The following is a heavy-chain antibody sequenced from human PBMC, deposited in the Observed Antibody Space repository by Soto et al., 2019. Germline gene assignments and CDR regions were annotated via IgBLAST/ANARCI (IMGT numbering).Heavy chain of an antibody. V-gene: IGHV4-30-2*01. CDR3: ARTAAAGKYYYGVDV. CDR1: GGSISSGGYS. CDR2: IYHSGST. Sequence: SETLSLTCAVSGGSISSGGYSWSWIRQPPGKGLEWIGYIYHSGSTYYNPSLKSRVTISVDRSKNQFSLKLSSVTAADTAMYYCARTAAAGKYYYGVDVWGQGTTVTVSS. J-gene: IGHJ6*02. D-gene: IGHD6-13*01.